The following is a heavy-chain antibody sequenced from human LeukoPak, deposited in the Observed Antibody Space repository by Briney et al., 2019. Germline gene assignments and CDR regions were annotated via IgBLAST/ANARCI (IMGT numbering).Heavy chain of an antibody. V-gene: IGHV3-21*01. CDR1: GFTFSNYD. D-gene: IGHD1-26*01. CDR3: ARGGSYSWYFDL. CDR2: MSSSSSYI. Sequence: GGSLRLSCAASGFTFSNYDMNWVRQAPGKGLEWVSSMSSSSSYIYYADSVKGRFTISRDNAKNSLHLQMNSLRAEDTAVYYCARGGSYSWYFDLWGRGTLVTVSS. J-gene: IGHJ2*01.